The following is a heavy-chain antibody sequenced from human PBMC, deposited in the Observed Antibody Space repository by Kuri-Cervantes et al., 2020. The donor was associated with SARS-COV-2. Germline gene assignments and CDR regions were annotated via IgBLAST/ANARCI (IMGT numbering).Heavy chain of an antibody. CDR2: ISGSGGST. D-gene: IGHD4-17*01. J-gene: IGHJ6*02. Sequence: GESLKISCVASGITFSSSAMTWVRQAPGKGLEWVSGISGSGGSTYYADSVKGRFTISRDNPNNSLYLQMNSLRAEDTAVYYCARGVRETTWVLRYFDLWGQGTTVTVSS. CDR1: GITFSSSA. V-gene: IGHV3-23*01. CDR3: ARGVRETTWVLRYFDL.